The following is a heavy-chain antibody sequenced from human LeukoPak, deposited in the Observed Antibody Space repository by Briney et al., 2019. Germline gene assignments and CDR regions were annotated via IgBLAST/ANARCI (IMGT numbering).Heavy chain of an antibody. CDR1: GFTFSSYA. D-gene: IGHD2-2*02. V-gene: IGHV3-23*01. CDR3: ARRDIVVVPAAIPGFMDV. Sequence: PAGGSLRLSCAASGFTFSSYAMSWVRQAPGKGLEWVSAISGSGGSTYYPDSVKGRFTISRDNSKNTLYLQMNSLRAEDTAVYYCARRDIVVVPAAIPGFMDVWGQGTTVTVSS. J-gene: IGHJ6*02. CDR2: ISGSGGST.